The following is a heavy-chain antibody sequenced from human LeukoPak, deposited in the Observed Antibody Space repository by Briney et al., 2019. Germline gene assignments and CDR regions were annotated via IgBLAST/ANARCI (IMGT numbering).Heavy chain of an antibody. CDR2: IHKNAIT. CDR3: ARSLRVRGVPDYMDV. V-gene: IGHV3-53*01. J-gene: IGHJ6*03. CDR1: GFTFSSYA. D-gene: IGHD3-10*02. Sequence: GGSLRLSCAASGFTFSSYAMSWVRQAPGKGLEWVSVIHKNAITYYADTVKGRFTISRDNSKNMLYLQMNSLRAEDTAVYYCARSLRVRGVPDYMDVWGKGTTVIISS.